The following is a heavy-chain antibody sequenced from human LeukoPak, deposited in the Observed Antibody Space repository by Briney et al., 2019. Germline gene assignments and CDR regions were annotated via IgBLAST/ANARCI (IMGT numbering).Heavy chain of an antibody. V-gene: IGHV1-46*01. CDR2: INPSGGST. CDR1: GYTFTSYY. Sequence: EASVKVSCKASGYTFTSYYMHWVRQAPGQGLGWMGIINPSGGSTSYAQKFQGRVTMTRDTSTGTVYMELSSLRSEDTAVYYCAXXXXVGSSWYIIWYFDLWGRGTLVTVSS. D-gene: IGHD6-13*01. CDR3: AXXXXVGSSWYIIWYFDL. J-gene: IGHJ2*01.